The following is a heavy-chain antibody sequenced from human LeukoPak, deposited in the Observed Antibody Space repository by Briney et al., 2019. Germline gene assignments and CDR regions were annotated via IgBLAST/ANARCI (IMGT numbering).Heavy chain of an antibody. D-gene: IGHD3-22*01. CDR3: ARDSYYYDSSGYLNWFDP. CDR1: GGTFSSYA. V-gene: IGHV1-69*13. J-gene: IGHJ5*02. CDR2: IIPIFGTA. Sequence: GASVKVSCKASGGTFSSYAISWVRQAPEQGLEWMGGIIPIFGTANYAQKFQGRVTITADESTSTAYMELSSLRSEDTAVYYCARDSYYYDSSGYLNWFDPWGQGTLVTVSS.